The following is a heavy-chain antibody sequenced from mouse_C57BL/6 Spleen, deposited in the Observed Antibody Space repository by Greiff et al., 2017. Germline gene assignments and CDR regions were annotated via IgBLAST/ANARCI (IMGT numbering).Heavy chain of an antibody. Sequence: DVQLVESGGDLVKPGGSLKLSCAASGFTFSSYGMSWVRQTPDKRLEWVATISSGGSYTYYPDSVKGRFTISRDNAKNTLYLQMSSLKSEDTAMYYGARGPGDYFDYWGQGTTLTVSS. CDR2: ISSGGSYT. J-gene: IGHJ2*01. CDR3: ARGPGDYFDY. CDR1: GFTFSSYG. V-gene: IGHV5-6*01.